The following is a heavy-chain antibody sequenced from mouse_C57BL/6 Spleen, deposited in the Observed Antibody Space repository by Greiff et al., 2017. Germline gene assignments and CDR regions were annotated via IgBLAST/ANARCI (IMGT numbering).Heavy chain of an antibody. CDR1: GYTFTSYW. CDR3: ARAGGY. Sequence: QVQLQQPGAELVKPGASVKLSCKASGYTFTSYWMQWVKQRPGQGLEWIGEIDPSDSYTNYNQKFKGKATLTVDTSSSTAYMQLSSLTSEDSAVYYCARAGGYGGQGTTLTVSS. J-gene: IGHJ2*01. CDR2: IDPSDSYT. V-gene: IGHV1-50*01.